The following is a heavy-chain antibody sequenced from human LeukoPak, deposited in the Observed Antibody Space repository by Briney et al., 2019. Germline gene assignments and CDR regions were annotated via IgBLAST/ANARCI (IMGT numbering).Heavy chain of an antibody. CDR1: GGSISSGGYY. J-gene: IGHJ5*02. D-gene: IGHD4-17*01. V-gene: IGHV4-31*03. CDR2: IYHSGST. Sequence: PSQTLSLTCTVSGGSISSGGYYWSWIRQHPGKGLEWIGEIYHSGSTNYNPSLKSRVTISVDKSKNQFSLKLSSVTAADTAVYYCARDRTTVTTGNWFDPWGQGTLVTVSS. CDR3: ARDRTTVTTGNWFDP.